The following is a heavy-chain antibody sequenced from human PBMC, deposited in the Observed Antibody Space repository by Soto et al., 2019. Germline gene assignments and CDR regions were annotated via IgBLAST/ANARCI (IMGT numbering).Heavy chain of an antibody. CDR2: IWYDGSNK. CDR3: AREGIDYGDYLGGIYYYYGMDV. Sequence: PGGSLRLSCAASGFTFSSYGMHWVRQAPGKGLEWVAVIWYDGSNKYYADSVKGRFTISRDNSKNTLYLQMNSLRAEDTAVYYCAREGIDYGDYLGGIYYYYGMDVWGQGTTVTVSS. V-gene: IGHV3-33*01. D-gene: IGHD4-17*01. CDR1: GFTFSSYG. J-gene: IGHJ6*02.